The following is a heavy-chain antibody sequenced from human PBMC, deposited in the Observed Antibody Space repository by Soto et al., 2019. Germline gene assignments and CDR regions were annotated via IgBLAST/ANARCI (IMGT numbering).Heavy chain of an antibody. CDR3: ARDLYSSSFPRYYGMDV. CDR2: ISYDGSNK. V-gene: IGHV3-30*03. J-gene: IGHJ6*02. CDR1: EFTLSSYG. Sequence: VGSLVRSCVASEFTLSSYGMSWVRQAPGKWLEWVAVISYDGSNKYYADSVKGRFTISRDNSKNTLYLQMNSLRAEDTAVYYCARDLYSSSFPRYYGMDVWGQGTTVTVSS. D-gene: IGHD6-13*01.